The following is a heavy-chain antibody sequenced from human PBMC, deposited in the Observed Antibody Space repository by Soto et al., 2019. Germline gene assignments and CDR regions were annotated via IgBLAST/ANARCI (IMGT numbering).Heavy chain of an antibody. J-gene: IGHJ6*02. CDR3: AKVEYYYDSSRIGGYYYYGMDV. V-gene: IGHV3-30*18. CDR2: ISYDGSNR. D-gene: IGHD3-22*01. Sequence: PGGSLRLSCAASGFTFSSSGMHWVRQAPGKGLEWVAVISYDGSNRYYADSVKGRFTISRDNSKNTLYLQMNSLRAEDTAVYYCAKVEYYYDSSRIGGYYYYGMDVWGQGTTVTVSS. CDR1: GFTFSSSG.